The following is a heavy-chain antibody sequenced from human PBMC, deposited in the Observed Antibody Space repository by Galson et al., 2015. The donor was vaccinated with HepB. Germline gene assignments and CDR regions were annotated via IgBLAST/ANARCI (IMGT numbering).Heavy chain of an antibody. Sequence: SLRLSCAASGFTFSTYAMNWVRQAPGKGLEWVSSISVSDGGVYYADSVKGRFTISRDNSKNTLYLQMSSLGAEDTAIYFCAKDVVTSGWYGFDFWGQGTLVTVSS. CDR1: GFTFSTYA. CDR3: AKDVVTSGWYGFDF. J-gene: IGHJ4*02. D-gene: IGHD6-19*01. CDR2: ISVSDGGV. V-gene: IGHV3-23*01.